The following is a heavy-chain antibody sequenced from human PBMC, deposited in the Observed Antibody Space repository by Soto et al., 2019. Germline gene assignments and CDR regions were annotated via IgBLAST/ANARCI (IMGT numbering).Heavy chain of an antibody. J-gene: IGHJ5*02. CDR1: GFTFSSYS. D-gene: IGHD6-13*01. V-gene: IGHV3-21*01. Sequence: GGSLRLSCAASGFTFSSYSMNWVRQAPGKGLEWVSSISSSSSYIYYADSVKGRFTISRDNAKNSLYLQMNSLRAEDTAVYYCARDPVAYTSSWYVGWLDPCGQGTRVTVSS. CDR3: ARDPVAYTSSWYVGWLDP. CDR2: ISSSSSYI.